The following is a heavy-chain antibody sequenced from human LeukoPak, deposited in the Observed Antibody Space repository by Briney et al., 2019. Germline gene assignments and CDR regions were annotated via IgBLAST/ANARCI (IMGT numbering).Heavy chain of an antibody. D-gene: IGHD1-14*01. CDR1: VFTFSSYG. V-gene: IGHV3-30*02. Sequence: SGGSLRLSCGASVFTFSSYGMLWVRQSPGKGLEWVAFIRYDGNIKFYEDSMKGRFTISRDNSKNTLYLHINSLRPEDTALYYCVKDNPLDYWGQGTLVIVSS. J-gene: IGHJ4*02. CDR2: IRYDGNIK. CDR3: VKDNPLDY.